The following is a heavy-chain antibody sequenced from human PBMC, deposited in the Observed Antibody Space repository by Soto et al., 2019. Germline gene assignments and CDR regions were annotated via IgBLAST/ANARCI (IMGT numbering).Heavy chain of an antibody. Sequence: HPGGSLRLSCAASGFTVSSYGIHWVRQPPGKGLEWVAVISYDGSHKFYADSVKGRFTLSRDVSKGTLYLQMNSLRAEDTAVYYCARDVTYYDFWSGYSFDYWGQGTLVTVSS. J-gene: IGHJ4*02. CDR1: GFTVSSYG. V-gene: IGHV3-30*03. CDR3: ARDVTYYDFWSGYSFDY. CDR2: ISYDGSHK. D-gene: IGHD3-3*01.